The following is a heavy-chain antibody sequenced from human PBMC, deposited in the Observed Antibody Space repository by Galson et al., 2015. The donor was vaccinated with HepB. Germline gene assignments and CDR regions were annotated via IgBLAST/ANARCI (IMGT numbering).Heavy chain of an antibody. Sequence: SLRLSCAASGFTFSSYWMHWVRQAPGKGLVWVSRINSDGSSTSYADSVKGRFTISRDNAKNTLYLQMNSLRAEDTAVYYCARGDILTGYPLYYYYGMDVWGQGTTVTVSS. D-gene: IGHD3-9*01. J-gene: IGHJ6*02. CDR1: GFTFSSYW. CDR3: ARGDILTGYPLYYYYGMDV. CDR2: INSDGSST. V-gene: IGHV3-74*01.